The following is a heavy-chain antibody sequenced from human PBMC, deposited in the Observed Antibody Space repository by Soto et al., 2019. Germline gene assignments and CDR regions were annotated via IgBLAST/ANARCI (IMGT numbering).Heavy chain of an antibody. D-gene: IGHD6-6*01. V-gene: IGHV4-34*01. CDR3: ARAARRSNWFDP. Sequence: SETLSLTCAVYGGSFSGYYWSWIRQPPGKGLEWIGEINNSGSTNYNPSLKSRVNISVDTSKNQFSLKLSSVTAADTAVYYCARAARRSNWFDPWGQGTLVTVS. J-gene: IGHJ5*02. CDR1: GGSFSGYY. CDR2: INNSGST.